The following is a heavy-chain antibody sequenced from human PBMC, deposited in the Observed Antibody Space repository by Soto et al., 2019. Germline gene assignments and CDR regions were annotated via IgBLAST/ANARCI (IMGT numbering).Heavy chain of an antibody. CDR2: IIPIFGTA. V-gene: IGHV1-69*13. D-gene: IGHD2-2*02. CDR3: AREMYCSSTSCYISHYYYGMDV. Sequence: ASVKVSCKASGGTFSSYAISWVRQAPGQGLEWMGGIIPIFGTANYAQKFRGRVTITADESTSTAYMELSSLRSEDTAVYYCAREMYCSSTSCYISHYYYGMDVWGQGTTVTVSS. J-gene: IGHJ6*02. CDR1: GGTFSSYA.